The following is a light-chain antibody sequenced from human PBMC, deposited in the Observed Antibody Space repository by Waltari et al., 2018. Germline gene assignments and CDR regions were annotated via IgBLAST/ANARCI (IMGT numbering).Light chain of an antibody. CDR2: EVS. Sequence: QSALTQPPSASGSPGQSVTISCTGTSSDVGGYHYVSWYQQHPGKAPKLMIYEVSKRPSGVPDRFSGSKSGNTASLTVSGLQAEDEADYYCSSFAGNDNLYVFGTGTKVTVL. J-gene: IGLJ1*01. V-gene: IGLV2-8*01. CDR1: SSDVGGYHY. CDR3: SSFAGNDNLYV.